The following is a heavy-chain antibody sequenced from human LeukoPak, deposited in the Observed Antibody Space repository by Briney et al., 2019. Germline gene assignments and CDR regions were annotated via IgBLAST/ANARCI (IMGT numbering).Heavy chain of an antibody. CDR3: ARASPSAP. CDR1: GGSISSYY. J-gene: IGHJ5*02. V-gene: IGHV4-59*01. D-gene: IGHD6-6*01. CDR2: IYYSGST. Sequence: SETLSLTCTVSGGSISSYYWSWIRQPPGKGLEWIGYIYYSGSTNYNPSLKSRVTISVDTSKNQFSLKLSSVTAADTAVYYCARASPSAPGGKETLSTVSS.